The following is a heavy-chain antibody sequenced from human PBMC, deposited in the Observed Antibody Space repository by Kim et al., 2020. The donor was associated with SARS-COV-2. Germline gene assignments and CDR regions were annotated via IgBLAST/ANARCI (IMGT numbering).Heavy chain of an antibody. CDR1: GGSISSSSYY. V-gene: IGHV4-39*01. Sequence: SETLSLTCTVSGGSISSSSYYWGRLRQPPGQGLEWIGSIYYSGSTYYNPSLKSRVTISVDTSKNQFSLKLSAVTAAATAGYYCARRVIAAGGMLSKSDAFDIWGQGTTVTVSS. CDR2: IYYSGST. CDR3: ARRVIAAGGMLSKSDAFDI. D-gene: IGHD6-13*01. J-gene: IGHJ3*02.